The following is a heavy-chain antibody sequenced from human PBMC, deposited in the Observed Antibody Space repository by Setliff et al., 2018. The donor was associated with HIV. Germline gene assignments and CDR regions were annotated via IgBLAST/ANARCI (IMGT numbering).Heavy chain of an antibody. D-gene: IGHD3-16*01. CDR2: IFYTGST. CDR1: GGSITTSSYY. V-gene: IGHV4-39*01. Sequence: SETLSLTCTVSGGSITTSSYYWGWIRQPPGKGLEWIGTIFYTGSTYYNPSLKSRVTISVDTSKNQVSLKLTSVTAADTAVYYCAKRTFGSGRLDPWGQGTLVTVSS. CDR3: AKRTFGSGRLDP. J-gene: IGHJ5*02.